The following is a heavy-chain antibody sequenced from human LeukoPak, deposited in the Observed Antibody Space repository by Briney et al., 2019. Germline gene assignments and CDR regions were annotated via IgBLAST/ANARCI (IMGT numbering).Heavy chain of an antibody. CDR1: GFTFSTYD. V-gene: IGHV3-48*01. Sequence: PGGSLRLSCAASGFTFSTYDMNWVPQAPGKGLEWVSYISSSSRTISYADSVKGRFTISRDNAKNSLYLQMNSLRAEDTAVYYCARLRYYAMDVWGQGTTVTASS. CDR2: ISSSSRTI. CDR3: ARLRYYAMDV. J-gene: IGHJ6*02.